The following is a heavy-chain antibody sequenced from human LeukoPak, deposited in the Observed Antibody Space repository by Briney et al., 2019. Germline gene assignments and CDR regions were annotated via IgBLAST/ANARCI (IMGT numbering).Heavy chain of an antibody. Sequence: GASVKVSCKASGYTFTSYGISWVRQAPGQGLEWMGCISAYNGNTNYAQKLQGRVTMTTDTSTSTAYMELRSLRSDDTAVYYCARDVGGREKNWFDPWGQGTLVTVSS. D-gene: IGHD3-16*01. CDR1: GYTFTSYG. V-gene: IGHV1-18*01. CDR2: ISAYNGNT. J-gene: IGHJ5*02. CDR3: ARDVGGREKNWFDP.